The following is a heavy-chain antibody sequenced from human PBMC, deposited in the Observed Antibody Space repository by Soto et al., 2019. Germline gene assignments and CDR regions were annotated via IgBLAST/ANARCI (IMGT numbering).Heavy chain of an antibody. CDR2: MITTSGDT. Sequence: QVQLVQSGAEVKKPGASVNVSCKASGYTFTNYEIHWVRQAPGQGLEWMGWMITTSGDTGHSQQFQGRLTMTRGTSINTTYIELSSLGAEESAIYYYAREDVNYPHYCVQGALVIVSS. V-gene: IGHV1-8*02. CDR3: AREDVNYPHY. J-gene: IGHJ4*02. D-gene: IGHD1-7*01. CDR1: GYTFTNYE.